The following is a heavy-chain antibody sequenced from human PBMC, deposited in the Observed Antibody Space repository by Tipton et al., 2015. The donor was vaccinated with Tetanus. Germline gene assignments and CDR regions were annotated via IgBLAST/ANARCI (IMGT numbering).Heavy chain of an antibody. V-gene: IGHV4-34*01. Sequence: TLSLTCAVKGGSFSGYYWTWIRQAPGKGLEWIGQINHSGGTSYSSSPKSRVTISLDTSKNHFSLRLRSVTAADTAVYFCARERNVGVSVRDGMDVWGQGTTVTVSS. CDR2: INHSGGT. D-gene: IGHD5/OR15-5a*01. CDR1: GGSFSGYY. CDR3: ARERNVGVSVRDGMDV. J-gene: IGHJ6*02.